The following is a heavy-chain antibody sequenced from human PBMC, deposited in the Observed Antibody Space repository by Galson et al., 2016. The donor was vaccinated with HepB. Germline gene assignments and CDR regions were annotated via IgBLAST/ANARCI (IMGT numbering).Heavy chain of an antibody. Sequence: SLRLSCAASGFVFNDYAMHWVRQAPGKGPEWVAIISYDSDSKFYADSVKGRFNISRENSRNKLYLKLSSLTAEDTAFYYCARQLRIAGGWDFDSWGQGTLVTVSS. CDR1: GFVFNDYA. V-gene: IGHV3-30-3*01. CDR2: ISYDSDSK. J-gene: IGHJ4*02. CDR3: ARQLRIAGGWDFDS. D-gene: IGHD1-1*01.